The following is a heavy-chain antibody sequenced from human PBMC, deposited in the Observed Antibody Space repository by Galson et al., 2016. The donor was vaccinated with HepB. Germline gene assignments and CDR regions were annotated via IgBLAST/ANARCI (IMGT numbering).Heavy chain of an antibody. CDR3: AKGGDSDN. Sequence: SLRLSCAASGFTFSSASMSWVRQAPGKGLEWVSSIDGKDDTTYYADSVKGRFTISRDSSKNILSLQMNSLGADATAVYYCAKGGDSDNRGQGTLVTVSS. D-gene: IGHD2-21*02. J-gene: IGHJ4*02. CDR2: IDGKDDTT. V-gene: IGHV3-23*01. CDR1: GFTFSSAS.